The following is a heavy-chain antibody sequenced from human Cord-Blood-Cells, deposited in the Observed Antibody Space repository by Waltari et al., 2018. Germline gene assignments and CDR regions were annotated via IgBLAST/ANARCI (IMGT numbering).Heavy chain of an antibody. J-gene: IGHJ4*02. Sequence: EVQLVESGGGLVKPGGSLRLSCAASGFTFSNAWLSWVRQAPGKGLEWVGRIKSKTDGGTTDYAAPVKGSFTISRDDSKNTLYLQMNSLKTEDTAVYYCTTGDMVRGVIDYWGQGTLVTVSS. D-gene: IGHD3-10*01. CDR1: GFTFSNAW. CDR3: TTGDMVRGVIDY. V-gene: IGHV3-15*01. CDR2: IKSKTDGGTT.